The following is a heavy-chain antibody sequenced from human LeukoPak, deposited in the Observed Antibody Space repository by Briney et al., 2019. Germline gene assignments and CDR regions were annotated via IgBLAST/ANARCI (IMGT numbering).Heavy chain of an antibody. CDR3: ARGLRIGLYYYYGMDV. D-gene: IGHD1-26*01. J-gene: IGHJ6*02. Sequence: SETLSLTCAVYGGSFSGYYWSWIRQPPGKGLEWIGEINHSGSTNYNPSLKSRVTISVDTTKNQFSLKLSSVTAADTAVYYCARGLRIGLYYYYGMDVWGQGTTVTVSS. V-gene: IGHV4-34*01. CDR1: GGSFSGYY. CDR2: INHSGST.